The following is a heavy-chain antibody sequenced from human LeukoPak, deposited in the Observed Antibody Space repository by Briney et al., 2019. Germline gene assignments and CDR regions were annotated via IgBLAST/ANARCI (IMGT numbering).Heavy chain of an antibody. CDR1: GSTFSSYG. Sequence: GGTLRLSCAASGSTFSSYGMSWVRQAPGKGLEWVSAISGSGGSTYYADSVKGRFTISRDNSKNTLYLQMNSLRAEDTAVYYCAKDPSTMVRGVIIYPAYFDYWGQGTLVTVSS. D-gene: IGHD3-10*01. V-gene: IGHV3-23*01. J-gene: IGHJ4*02. CDR3: AKDPSTMVRGVIIYPAYFDY. CDR2: ISGSGGST.